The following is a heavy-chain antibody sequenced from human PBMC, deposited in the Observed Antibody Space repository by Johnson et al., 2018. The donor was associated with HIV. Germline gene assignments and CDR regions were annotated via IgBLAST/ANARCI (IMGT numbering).Heavy chain of an antibody. CDR1: GFTFDDYG. Sequence: EVQLVESGGGVVLPGGSLRLSCAASGFTFDDYGMSWVRQAPGKGLEWVSGINWNGGSTGYADSVKGRFTISSDNAKNSLYLQMNSLRAEDTALYYCAKALRIFGSGVKEAFDIWGQGTMVTVSS. J-gene: IGHJ3*02. V-gene: IGHV3-20*04. CDR3: AKALRIFGSGVKEAFDI. D-gene: IGHD3-10*01. CDR2: INWNGGST.